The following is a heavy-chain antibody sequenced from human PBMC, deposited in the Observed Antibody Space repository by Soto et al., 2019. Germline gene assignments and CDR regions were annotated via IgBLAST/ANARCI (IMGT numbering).Heavy chain of an antibody. CDR1: GFSLSTTGVG. CDR2: IYWDDDK. V-gene: IGHV2-5*02. D-gene: IGHD2-21*01. J-gene: IGHJ6*02. Sequence: QITLKESGPTLVKPTQTLTLTCTFSGFSLSTTGVGVGWIRQPPGKALEWLALIYWDDDKRYNPSLKSRLTITQDTSKNQVVLTITHMDPVDTATYYCVQSRCGGDCLQSYSSHSYYGLDVWGQGTTVTVSS. CDR3: VQSRCGGDCLQSYSSHSYYGLDV.